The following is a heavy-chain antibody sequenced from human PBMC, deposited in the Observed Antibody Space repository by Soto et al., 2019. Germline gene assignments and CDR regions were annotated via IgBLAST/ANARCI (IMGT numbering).Heavy chain of an antibody. J-gene: IGHJ6*02. V-gene: IGHV3-33*01. CDR3: ARDNSHRYCSSTSCYRHYYGMDV. CDR1: GFTFSSYG. Sequence: GGSLRLSCAASGFTFSSYGMHWVRQAPGKGLEWVAVIWYDGSNKYYADSVKGRFTISRDNSKNTLYLQMNSLRAEDTAVYYCARDNSHRYCSSTSCYRHYYGMDVWGQGTTVTVSS. D-gene: IGHD2-2*01. CDR2: IWYDGSNK.